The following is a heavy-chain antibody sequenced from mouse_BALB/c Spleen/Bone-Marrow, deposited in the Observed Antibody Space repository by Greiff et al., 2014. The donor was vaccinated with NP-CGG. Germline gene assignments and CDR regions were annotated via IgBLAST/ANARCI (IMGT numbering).Heavy chain of an antibody. D-gene: IGHD2-12*01. CDR2: INPSTSYT. CDR1: GYTFTIYW. CDR3: VRSDSYDGFAY. Sequence: VQLQQSGAELAKPGASVKMSCKASGYTFTIYWMHWVKQRPGQGLEWIGYINPSTSYTEYNQKFKDKATLTADKSSSTAYMQLSSLTSEDSAVYYCVRSDSYDGFAYWGQGTLVTVSA. V-gene: IGHV1-7*01. J-gene: IGHJ3*01.